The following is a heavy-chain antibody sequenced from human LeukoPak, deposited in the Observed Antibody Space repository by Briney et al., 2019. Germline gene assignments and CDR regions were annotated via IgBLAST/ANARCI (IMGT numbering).Heavy chain of an antibody. J-gene: IGHJ5*02. V-gene: IGHV1-8*03. CDR3: ARGAGGRARNWFDP. D-gene: IGHD1-14*01. Sequence: GASVKVSCKASGYTFTSYDINWVRQATGQGLEWMGRMNPNSGNTGYAQKFQGRVTITRNTSISTAYMELSSLRSEDTAVYYCARGAGGRARNWFDPWGQGTLVTVSS. CDR1: GYTFTSYD. CDR2: MNPNSGNT.